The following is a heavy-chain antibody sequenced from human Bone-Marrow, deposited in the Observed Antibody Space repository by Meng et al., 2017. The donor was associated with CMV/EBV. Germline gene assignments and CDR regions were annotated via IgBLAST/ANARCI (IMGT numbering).Heavy chain of an antibody. V-gene: IGHV3-74*01. CDR3: ARKGVAGAFDI. J-gene: IGHJ3*02. D-gene: IGHD2-15*01. CDR2: INSDGSST. CDR1: GFTFSSYW. Sequence: GESLKISCAASGFTFSSYWMHWVRQAPGKGLVWVSRINSDGSSTSYADSVKGRFTISRDNAKNTLYLQMNSLRAEDTAVYYCARKGVAGAFDIWGQGTMVTVSS.